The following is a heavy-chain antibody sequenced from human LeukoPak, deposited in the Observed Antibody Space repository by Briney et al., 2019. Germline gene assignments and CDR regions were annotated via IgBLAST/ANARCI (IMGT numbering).Heavy chain of an antibody. CDR1: GFTFDDYA. J-gene: IGHJ4*02. V-gene: IGHV3-9*01. CDR3: AKSLKRGYSYGFCDY. D-gene: IGHD5-18*01. Sequence: PGGSLRLSCAASGFTFDDYAMHWVRQAPGKGLEWVSGISWNSGGIGYADSVKGRFTISRDNAKNSLYLQMNSLRAEDTALYYCAKSLKRGYSYGFCDYWGQGTLVTVSS. CDR2: ISWNSGGI.